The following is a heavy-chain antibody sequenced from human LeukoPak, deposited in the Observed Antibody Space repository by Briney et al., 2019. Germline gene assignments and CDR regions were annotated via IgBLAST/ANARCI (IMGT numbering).Heavy chain of an antibody. V-gene: IGHV3-21*01. D-gene: IGHD6-6*01. Sequence: PSETLSLTCAVYGGSFSGFYWSWIRQPPGKGLEWVSSISSSSSYIYYADSVKGRFTISRDNAKNSLYLQMNSLRVEDTAVYYCARDVRAYSTSSSAFDIWGQGTMVTVSS. CDR1: GGSFSGFY. J-gene: IGHJ3*02. CDR3: ARDVRAYSTSSSAFDI. CDR2: ISSSSSYI.